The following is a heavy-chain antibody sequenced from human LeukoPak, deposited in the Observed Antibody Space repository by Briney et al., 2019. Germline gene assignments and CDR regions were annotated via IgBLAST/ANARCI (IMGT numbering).Heavy chain of an antibody. CDR1: GFTFISYG. V-gene: IGHV1-18*01. J-gene: IGHJ5*01. CDR3: ARDLWNFFDSSGYYNDFDS. CDR2: IGGYDGDR. Sequence: ASVKVSCKASGFTFISYGFSWVRQAPGQGLEWVGWIGGYDGDRHYAQNFQGRVTMTTDTSTSTAYMELRSLRSDHTAVYYCARDLWNFFDSSGYYNDFDSWGQGTLVTVSS. D-gene: IGHD3-22*01.